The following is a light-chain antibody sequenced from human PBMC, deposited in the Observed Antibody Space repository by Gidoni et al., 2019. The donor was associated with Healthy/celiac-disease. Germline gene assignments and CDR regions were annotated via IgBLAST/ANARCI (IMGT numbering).Light chain of an antibody. CDR2: LGS. Sequence: DIVMTQSPLSLPVTPGEPASISCRSSQSLLHSNGYNYLDWYLQKPGKSPQLRIYLGSNRASGVPDRFSGSGSGTDFTLKISRVEAEDVGVYYCMQALQTPGTFGQGTKVEIK. CDR3: MQALQTPGT. CDR1: QSLLHSNGYNY. V-gene: IGKV2-28*01. J-gene: IGKJ1*01.